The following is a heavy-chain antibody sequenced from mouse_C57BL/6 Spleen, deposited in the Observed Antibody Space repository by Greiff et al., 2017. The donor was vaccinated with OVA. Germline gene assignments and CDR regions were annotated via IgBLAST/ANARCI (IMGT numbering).Heavy chain of an antibody. Sequence: VKLQQPGAELVKPGASVKVSCKASGYTFTSYWMHWVKQRPGQGLEWIGRIHPSDSDTNYNQKFKGKATLTVDKSSSTAYMQLSSLTSEDSAVYYCANDGYQGYFDYWGQGTTLTVSS. V-gene: IGHV1-74*01. J-gene: IGHJ2*01. CDR3: ANDGYQGYFDY. D-gene: IGHD2-3*01. CDR2: IHPSDSDT. CDR1: GYTFTSYW.